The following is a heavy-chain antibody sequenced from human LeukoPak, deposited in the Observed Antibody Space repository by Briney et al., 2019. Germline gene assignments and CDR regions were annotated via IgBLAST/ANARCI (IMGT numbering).Heavy chain of an antibody. CDR1: GGSISSYY. CDR3: ARLVSGDYFDY. D-gene: IGHD1-26*01. CDR2: IYYSGST. V-gene: IGHV4-59*08. J-gene: IGHJ4*02. Sequence: KPSETLSPTCTVSGGSISSYYWSWIRQPPGKGLEWIGYIYYSGSTNYNPSLKSRVTISVDTSKNQFSLKLSSVTAADTAVYYCARLVSGDYFDYWGQGTLVTVSS.